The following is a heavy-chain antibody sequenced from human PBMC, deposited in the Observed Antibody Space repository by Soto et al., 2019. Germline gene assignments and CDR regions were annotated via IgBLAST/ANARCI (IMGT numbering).Heavy chain of an antibody. J-gene: IGHJ5*02. D-gene: IGHD1-1*01. V-gene: IGHV3-30*18. CDR3: AKDSRHTGTTSPHAS. CDR1: DFTFSNYG. CDR2: ISHDGSNR. Sequence: QMHLVESGGGVVQPGRALRLSCAASDFTFSNYGMRWVRQAPGQGLEWVAVISHDGSNRYYADSVKGRFTISRDNSQNPLYLQLNSLRVEDTALYYCAKDSRHTGTTSPHASWAQGTLVTVSS.